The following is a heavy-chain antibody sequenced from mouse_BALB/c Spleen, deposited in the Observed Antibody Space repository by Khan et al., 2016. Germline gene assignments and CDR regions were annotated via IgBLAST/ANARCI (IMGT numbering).Heavy chain of an antibody. CDR2: ISNSGST. CDR1: GYSITSDYA. J-gene: IGHJ4*01. Sequence: EVQLQESGPGLVKPSQSLSLTCTVTGYSITSDYAWNWIRQFPGNKMEWMGYISNSGSTRYHPSLKSRISITRDTSKNQFFLQLHSVTTEDTATYYCARTPTAYYTMDYWGQGPSVPVSS. CDR3: ARTPTAYYTMDY. D-gene: IGHD1-2*01. V-gene: IGHV3-2*02.